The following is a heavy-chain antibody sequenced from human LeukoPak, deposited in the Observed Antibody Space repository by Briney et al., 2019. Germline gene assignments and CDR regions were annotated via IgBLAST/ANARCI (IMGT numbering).Heavy chain of an antibody. CDR3: ARDRVSGYSDYFDY. V-gene: IGHV4-61*02. CDR2: IYTSGST. Sequence: SQTLSLTCTVSGGSISSGSYYWSWIRQPAGKGLEWIGRIYTSGSTNYNPSLKSRVTISVGTSKNQFSPKLSSVTAADTAVCYCARDRVSGYSDYFDYWGQGTLVTVSS. D-gene: IGHD1-26*01. CDR1: GGSISSGSYY. J-gene: IGHJ4*02.